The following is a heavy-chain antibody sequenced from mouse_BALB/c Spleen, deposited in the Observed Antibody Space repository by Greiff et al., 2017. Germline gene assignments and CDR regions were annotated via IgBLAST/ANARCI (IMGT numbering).Heavy chain of an antibody. J-gene: IGHJ4*01. Sequence: VQLKESGAELVKPGASVKLSCTASGFNIKDTYMHWVKQRPEQGLEWIGRIDPANGNTKYDPKFQGKATITADTSSNTAYLQLSSLTSEDTAVYYCARGYGSSYVAYAMDYWGQGTSVTVSS. D-gene: IGHD1-1*01. V-gene: IGHV14-3*02. CDR2: IDPANGNT. CDR3: ARGYGSSYVAYAMDY. CDR1: GFNIKDTY.